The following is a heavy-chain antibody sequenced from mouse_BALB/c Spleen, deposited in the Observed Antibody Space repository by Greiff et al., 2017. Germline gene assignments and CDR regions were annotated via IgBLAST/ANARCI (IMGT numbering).Heavy chain of an antibody. CDR1: GYTFTDYN. V-gene: IGHV1S29*02. Sequence: EVQLQQSGPELVKPGASVKISCKASGYTFTDYNMHWVKQSHGKSLEWIGYIYPYNGGTGYNQKFKSKATLTVDNSSSTAYMELRSLTSEDSAVYYCAFIGFAYWGQGTLVNVSA. J-gene: IGHJ3*01. CDR3: AFIGFAY. D-gene: IGHD1-1*01. CDR2: IYPYNGGT.